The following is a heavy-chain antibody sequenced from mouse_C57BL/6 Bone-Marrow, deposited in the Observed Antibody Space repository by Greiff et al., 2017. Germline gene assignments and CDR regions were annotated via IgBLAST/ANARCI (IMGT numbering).Heavy chain of an antibody. V-gene: IGHV1-72*01. CDR2: IDPNSGGT. CDR3: EKGYTGAMDY. J-gene: IGHJ4*01. CDR1: GHTFTSYW. Sequence: SCKASGHTFTSYWMHWVKPRPGRGLEWIGRIDPNSGGTKYNEKFKSKATLTVDTPSSTAHIQLSSLTSEDSAVYNCEKGYTGAMDYWGQGTSVTVAS.